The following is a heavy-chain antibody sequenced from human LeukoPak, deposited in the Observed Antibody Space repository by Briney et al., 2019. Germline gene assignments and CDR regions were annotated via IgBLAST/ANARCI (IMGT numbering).Heavy chain of an antibody. CDR3: TRTVDIVVTHYMDV. D-gene: IGHD2-21*01. Sequence: GGSLRLSCAASGFTSWSSAVHWVRQASGKGLEWVGRIRSRSNDYATAYAASVEGRFTISRDDSKNMAFLQMSSLTTEDTAVYYCTRTVDIVVTHYMDVWGKGTTVTVSS. CDR1: GFTSWSSA. J-gene: IGHJ6*03. V-gene: IGHV3-73*01. CDR2: IRSRSNDYAT.